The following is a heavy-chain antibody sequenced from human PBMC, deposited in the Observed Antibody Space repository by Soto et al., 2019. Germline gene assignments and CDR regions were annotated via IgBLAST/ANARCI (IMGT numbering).Heavy chain of an antibody. V-gene: IGHV3-74*01. CDR3: ARDRLRYNWNDFPYYYYGMDV. J-gene: IGHJ6*02. Sequence: SLRLSCAASGFTFSSYWMHWVRQAPGKGLVWVSRINSDGSNKYYADSVKGRFTISRDNSKNTLYLQMNSLRAEDTAVYYCARDRLRYNWNDFPYYYYGMDVWGQGTTVTVSS. CDR1: GFTFSSYW. D-gene: IGHD1-1*01. CDR2: INSDGSNK.